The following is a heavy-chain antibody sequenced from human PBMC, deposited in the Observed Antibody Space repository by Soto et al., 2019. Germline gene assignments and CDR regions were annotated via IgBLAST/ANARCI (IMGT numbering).Heavy chain of an antibody. CDR2: ISYTGRT. CDR3: AREWGLLPYYVMNV. J-gene: IGHJ6*02. V-gene: IGHV4-61*03. Sequence: SETLSLTCIVSGDSVTSGSYYWTWLRQPPGKGLEWIGYISYTGRTKYNPSLQSRVTISVDTSKNDFSLNLSSVTAADTAVYFCAREWGLLPYYVMNVWGHGTAVTVS. CDR1: GDSVTSGSYY. D-gene: IGHD7-27*01.